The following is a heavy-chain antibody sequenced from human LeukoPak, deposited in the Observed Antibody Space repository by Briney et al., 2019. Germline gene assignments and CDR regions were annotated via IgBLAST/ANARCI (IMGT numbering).Heavy chain of an antibody. J-gene: IGHJ4*02. CDR3: ARDWGRGSHLYYFDY. CDR1: GYSISSGYY. Sequence: SETLSLTCAVSGYSISSGYYWGWIRQPPGKGLEWIGSIYHSGSTFYNPSLKSRVTISVDTSKNQFSLKLNSVTAADTAVYYCARDWGRGSHLYYFDYWGQGTLVTVSS. CDR2: IYHSGST. D-gene: IGHD1-26*01. V-gene: IGHV4-38-2*02.